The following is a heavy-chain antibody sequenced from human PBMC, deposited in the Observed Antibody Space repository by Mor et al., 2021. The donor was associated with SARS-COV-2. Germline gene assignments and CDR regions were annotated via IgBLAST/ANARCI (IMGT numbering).Heavy chain of an antibody. CDR1: GFAFSSYA. Sequence: AASGFAFSSYAMTWVRQAPGKGLEWVAGSSSSGVSTYYADSAKGRFTISRDNVKETLYLQMNSLRAEDTAVYYCAKDQAGLWPTNTFDFWG. D-gene: IGHD3-16*01. CDR2: SSSSGVST. V-gene: IGHV3-23*01. J-gene: IGHJ5*01. CDR3: AKDQAGLWPTNTFDF.